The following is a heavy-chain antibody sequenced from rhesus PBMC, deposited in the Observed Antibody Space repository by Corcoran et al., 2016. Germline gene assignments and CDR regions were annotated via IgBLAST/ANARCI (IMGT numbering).Heavy chain of an antibody. Sequence: QVQLQESGPGLVKPSETLSLTCTVSGGSISDSYYWNWIRQPPGKGLEWMGRIYGSGGSTTYNPSLKSRVTISKDTSKNQFSLKLNSVTAADTAVYYCARDGETLVDPFDYWGQGVLVTVSS. V-gene: IGHV4-160*01. CDR1: GGSISDSYY. CDR2: IYGSGGST. D-gene: IGHD4-4*01. CDR3: ARDGETLVDPFDY. J-gene: IGHJ4*01.